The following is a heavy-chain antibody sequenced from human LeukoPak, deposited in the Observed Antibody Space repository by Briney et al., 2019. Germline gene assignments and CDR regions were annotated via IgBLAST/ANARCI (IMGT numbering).Heavy chain of an antibody. CDR2: ISSSSSYI. J-gene: IGHJ4*02. Sequence: GGSLRLSCAASGFTFSSYSMNWVRQAPGKGLEWVSSISSSSSYIYYADSVKGRFTISRDNAKNSLYLQMNSLRAEDTAVYYCARSPGFQQLAPGNLNYWGQGTLVTVSS. CDR3: ARSPGFQQLAPGNLNY. V-gene: IGHV3-21*01. CDR1: GFTFSSYS. D-gene: IGHD6-13*01.